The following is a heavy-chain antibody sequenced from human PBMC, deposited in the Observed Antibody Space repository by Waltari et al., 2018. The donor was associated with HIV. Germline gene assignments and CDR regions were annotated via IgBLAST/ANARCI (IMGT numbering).Heavy chain of an antibody. J-gene: IGHJ6*02. CDR1: GGSLRGYY. D-gene: IGHD2-15*01. V-gene: IGHV4-34*01. CDR2: RKQYGRA. CDR3: ARGQDAILNGKYYYDGMDV. Sequence: QVQLKQWGSGLLRSSETLSLSCAVYGGSLRGYYWTWVRRTPQKGLEWSGERKQYGRARSSPPLRSRVAIALDTSKNQFSLKMTSVTAADTGVYYCARGQDAILNGKYYYDGMDVWGQGTTVIVSS.